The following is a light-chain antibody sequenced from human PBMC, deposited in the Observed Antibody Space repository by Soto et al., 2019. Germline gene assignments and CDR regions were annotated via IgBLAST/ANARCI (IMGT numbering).Light chain of an antibody. CDR1: SSNIGAGYD. V-gene: IGLV1-40*01. CDR3: QSYDRSLSGYV. J-gene: IGLJ1*01. CDR2: GNT. Sequence: QAVVTQPPSVSGAPGQRVTLSCTGNSSNIGAGYDVNWYQQLPGRAPKLLIYGNTNRPSGVPERFSGSKSATAASLAITGLQADDESDYYCQSYDRSLSGYVFGSGTKLTVL.